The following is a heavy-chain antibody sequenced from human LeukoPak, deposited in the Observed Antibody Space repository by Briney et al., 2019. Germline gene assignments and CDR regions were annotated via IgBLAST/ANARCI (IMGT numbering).Heavy chain of an antibody. CDR3: AKVYSSSWYVSSFDY. V-gene: IGHV3-48*01. J-gene: IGHJ4*02. D-gene: IGHD6-13*01. Sequence: GGSLRLSCTASGFTFTTYNMNWVRQAPGKGLEWVSYISSSGSTIYYADSVKGRFTISRDNSKNALYLQMNSLRAEDTAVYYCAKVYSSSWYVSSFDYWGQGTLVTVSS. CDR1: GFTFTTYN. CDR2: ISSSGSTI.